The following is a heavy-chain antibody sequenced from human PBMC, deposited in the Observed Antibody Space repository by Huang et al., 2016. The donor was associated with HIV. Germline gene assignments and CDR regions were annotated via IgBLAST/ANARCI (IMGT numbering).Heavy chain of an antibody. CDR2: IGSYSSYI. J-gene: IGHJ5*02. Sequence: EVELVESGGGLVKPGGSLRISCAACGFAFSGYGMNWVRQAPGKGLEWVAFIGSYSSYIYYADSVKGRVTISRDNAKSAIYLQLDSLRAEDTAVYYCAYQQWLVGGLNHWGQGTLVVVSS. CDR1: GFAFSGYG. D-gene: IGHD6-19*01. CDR3: AYQQWLVGGLNH. V-gene: IGHV3-21*02.